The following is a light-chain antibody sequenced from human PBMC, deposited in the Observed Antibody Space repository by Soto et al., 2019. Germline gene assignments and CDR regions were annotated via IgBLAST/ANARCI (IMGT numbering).Light chain of an antibody. J-gene: IGKJ1*01. CDR2: GAS. CDR1: QSVSSN. V-gene: IGKV3-15*01. CDR3: QQYNNWPPWT. Sequence: EIVMTQSPATLSVSPGERATLSCRASQSVSSNLAWYQQKPGQAPRLLIYGASTRATGVPARFSGSGSGTEFTLTISSLPSEDFAVYYCQQYNNWPPWTFGQGPKVEIK.